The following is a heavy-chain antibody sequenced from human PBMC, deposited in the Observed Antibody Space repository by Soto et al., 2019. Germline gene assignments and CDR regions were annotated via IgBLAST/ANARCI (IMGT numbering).Heavy chain of an antibody. CDR3: ASHYYDSSGYYINWFDP. CDR2: ISAYNGNT. D-gene: IGHD3-22*01. CDR1: GYTFTSYG. V-gene: IGHV1-18*01. J-gene: IGHJ5*02. Sequence: ASVKVSCKASGYTFTSYGISWVRQAPGQGLEWMGWISAYNGNTNYAQKLQGGVTMTTDTSTSTAYMELRSLRSDDTAVYYCASHYYDSSGYYINWFDPWGQGTLVTVSS.